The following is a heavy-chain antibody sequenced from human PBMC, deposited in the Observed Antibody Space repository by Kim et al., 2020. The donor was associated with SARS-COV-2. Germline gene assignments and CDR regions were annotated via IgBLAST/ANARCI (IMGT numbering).Heavy chain of an antibody. V-gene: IGHV6-1*01. CDR3: AREEGVIIAL. Sequence: SQTLSLTCAISGDSVSSNIAAWNWIRQSPSRGLEWLGRTYYRSKWYNDYAESVKSRMTINPATSENRFSLQLNSVTPEDTAIYYCAREEGVIIALWGQGTLVTVSS. D-gene: IGHD2-21*01. CDR1: GDSVSSNIAA. J-gene: IGHJ4*02. CDR2: TYYRSKWYN.